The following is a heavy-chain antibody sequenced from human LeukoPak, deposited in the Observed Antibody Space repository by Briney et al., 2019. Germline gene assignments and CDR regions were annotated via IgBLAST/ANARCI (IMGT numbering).Heavy chain of an antibody. V-gene: IGHV3-48*03. D-gene: IGHD3-16*01. Sequence: PGGSLRLSCAASGFTFSGFDMNWARQAPGKGLEWLSYISGSGSAIYYADSVQGRFTISRDNAKNSLYLQMNSLRAEDTAVYYCARGGSRIRGWGSFGVQSWGQGTLVTVSS. CDR2: ISGSGSAI. CDR1: GFTFSGFD. CDR3: ARGGSRIRGWGSFGVQS. J-gene: IGHJ4*02.